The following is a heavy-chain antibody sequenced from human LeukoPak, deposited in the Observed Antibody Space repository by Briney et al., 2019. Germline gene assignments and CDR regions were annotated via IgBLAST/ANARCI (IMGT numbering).Heavy chain of an antibody. D-gene: IGHD6-13*01. CDR3: ARTLYISAAPGGFDY. CDR1: GYTFTGHY. J-gene: IGHJ4*02. CDR2: INPKNAGT. Sequence: ASVKVSCKASGYTFTGHYMHWVRQAPGQGLEWMGWINPKNAGTNYAQKFQGRVTMTRDTPTGTAYMELSRLRSDDTAVYYCARTLYISAAPGGFDYWGQGTLVTVSS. V-gene: IGHV1-2*02.